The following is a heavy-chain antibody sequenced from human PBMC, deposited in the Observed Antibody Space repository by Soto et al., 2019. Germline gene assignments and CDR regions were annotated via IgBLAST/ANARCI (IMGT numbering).Heavy chain of an antibody. CDR3: AGGTGWVHDY. CDR2: INSDGSST. J-gene: IGHJ4*02. V-gene: IGHV3-74*01. Sequence: GGSLRLSCAASGFTFSSYWMHWVRQAPGKGLVWVSRINSDGSSTSYADSVKGRFTISRDNAKNTLYLQTNSLRAEDTAVYYCAGGTGWVHDYWGQGTLVTVPS. D-gene: IGHD1-1*01. CDR1: GFTFSSYW.